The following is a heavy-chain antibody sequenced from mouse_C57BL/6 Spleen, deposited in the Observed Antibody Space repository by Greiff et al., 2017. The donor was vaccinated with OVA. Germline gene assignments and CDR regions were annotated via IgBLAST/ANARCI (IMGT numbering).Heavy chain of an antibody. D-gene: IGHD2-4*01. Sequence: DVMLVESGGGLVKPGGSLKLSCAASGFTFSSYAMSWVRQTPEKRLEWVATISDGGSYTYYPDNVKGRFTISRDNAKNNLYLQMSHLKSEDTAMYYCARVNDYYFDYWGQGTTLTVSS. J-gene: IGHJ2*01. V-gene: IGHV5-4*03. CDR1: GFTFSSYA. CDR2: ISDGGSYT. CDR3: ARVNDYYFDY.